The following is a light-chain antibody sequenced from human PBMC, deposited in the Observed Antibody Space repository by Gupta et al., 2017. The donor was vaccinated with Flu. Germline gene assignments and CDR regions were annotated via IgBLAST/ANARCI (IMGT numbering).Light chain of an antibody. V-gene: IGKV1-39*01. J-gene: IGKJ1*01. Sequence: DIQMTQSPSSLSASVGDRVTITCRASQSISSYLNWYQQKPGKAPKLLMYAASSLQSGGPSRFSGSGSGTDSTLTISSLQPEDFATYYCQQSYSTRWTFGQGTKVEVK. CDR2: AAS. CDR3: QQSYSTRWT. CDR1: QSISSY.